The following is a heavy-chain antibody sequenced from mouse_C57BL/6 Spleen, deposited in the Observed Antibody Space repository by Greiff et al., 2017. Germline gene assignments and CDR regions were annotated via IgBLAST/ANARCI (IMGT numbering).Heavy chain of an antibody. J-gene: IGHJ2*01. CDR2: ISDGGSYT. D-gene: IGHD4-1*01. CDR1: GFTFSSYA. CDR3: ARDRITGTLYFDY. V-gene: IGHV5-4*01. Sequence: EVKLMESGGGLVKPGGSLKLSCAASGFTFSSYAMSWVRQTPEKRLEWVATISDGGSYTYYPDNVKGRFTISRDNAKNNLYLQMSHLKSEDTAMYYCARDRITGTLYFDYWGQGTTLTVSS.